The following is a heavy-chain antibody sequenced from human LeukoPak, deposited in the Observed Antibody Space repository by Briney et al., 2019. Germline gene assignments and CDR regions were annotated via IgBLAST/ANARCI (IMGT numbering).Heavy chain of an antibody. Sequence: PGRSLRLSCAASGFTFSSYAMHWVRQAPGKGLEWVSGISWNSGSIGYADSVKGRFTISRDNAKNSLYLQMNSLRAEDTALYYCAKDFSYDSSGDFDYWGQGTLVTVSS. D-gene: IGHD3-22*01. CDR2: ISWNSGSI. CDR3: AKDFSYDSSGDFDY. CDR1: GFTFSSYA. V-gene: IGHV3-9*01. J-gene: IGHJ4*02.